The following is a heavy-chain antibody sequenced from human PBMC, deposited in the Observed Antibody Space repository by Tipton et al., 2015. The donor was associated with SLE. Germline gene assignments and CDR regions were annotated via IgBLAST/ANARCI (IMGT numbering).Heavy chain of an antibody. D-gene: IGHD4/OR15-4a*01. Sequence: QSGPEVKKPGSLVKVSCKASGGTFSSYTISWVRQAPGQGLEWMGRIIPILGIANYAQKFQGRVTITADKSTSTAYMELSSLRSEDTAVYYCARDAGGAPLCDWGQGTLVTVSS. CDR3: ARDAGGAPLCD. CDR1: GGTFSSYT. V-gene: IGHV1-69*04. J-gene: IGHJ4*02. CDR2: IIPILGIA.